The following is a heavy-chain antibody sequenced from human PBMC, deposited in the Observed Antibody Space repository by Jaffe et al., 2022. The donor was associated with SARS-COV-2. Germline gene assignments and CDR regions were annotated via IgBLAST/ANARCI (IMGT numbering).Heavy chain of an antibody. V-gene: IGHV1-46*01. CDR2: INPSDSNA. CDR1: GYTFTNYY. J-gene: IGHJ5*02. D-gene: IGHD3-22*01. CDR3: ARSGSSETGGYYPWFDP. Sequence: QVQLVQSGAEVKKPGASVKVSCKASGYTFTNYYIHWVRQAPGQGLEWMGIINPSDSNANYAQRFQGRVTMTRDTSTSTVHMELSSLRSEDTAIYYCARSGSSETGGYYPWFDPWGQGTLVTVSS.